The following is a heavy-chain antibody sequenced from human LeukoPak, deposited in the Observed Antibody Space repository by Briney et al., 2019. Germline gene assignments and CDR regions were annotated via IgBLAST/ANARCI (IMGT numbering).Heavy chain of an antibody. Sequence: GGSLRLSCAASGFSFSSYNMNWVRQAPGKGLEWISYISSSSTTIYYADSVKGRFTISRDNAKNSLYLQMNSLRAEDTAVYYCARVPRRLDYGDYFSVVVHTQDYYYMDVWGKGTTVTVSS. D-gene: IGHD4-17*01. CDR2: ISSSSTTI. CDR1: GFSFSSYN. V-gene: IGHV3-48*01. CDR3: ARVPRRLDYGDYFSVVVHTQDYYYMDV. J-gene: IGHJ6*03.